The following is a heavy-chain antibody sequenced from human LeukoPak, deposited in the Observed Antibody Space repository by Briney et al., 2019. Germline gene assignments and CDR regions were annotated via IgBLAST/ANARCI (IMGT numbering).Heavy chain of an antibody. CDR3: ARAISSTSCYDCYYYGMDV. D-gene: IGHD2-2*01. CDR1: GYTFTGYY. V-gene: IGHV1-2*04. J-gene: IGHJ6*02. CDR2: INPNSGGT. Sequence: GASVKVSCKASGYTFTGYYMHWVRQAPGQGLEWMGWINPNSGGTNYAQKFQGWVTMTRDTSISTAYMELSRLRSDDTAVYYCARAISSTSCYDCYYYGMDVWGQGTTVTVSS.